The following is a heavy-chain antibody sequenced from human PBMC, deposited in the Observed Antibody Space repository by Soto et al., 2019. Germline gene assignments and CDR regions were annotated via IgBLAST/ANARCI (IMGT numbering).Heavy chain of an antibody. CDR3: ARDYDFWSGYLGLDV. V-gene: IGHV1-2*04. CDR2: INPNSGGT. D-gene: IGHD3-3*01. J-gene: IGHJ6*04. CDR1: GYTFTGYY. Sequence: ASVKVSCKASGYTFTGYYMRWVRQAPGQGLEWMGWINPNSGGTNYAQKFQGWVTMTRDTSISTAYMELSRLRSDDTAVYYCARDYDFWSGYLGLDVWGKGTTVTVSS.